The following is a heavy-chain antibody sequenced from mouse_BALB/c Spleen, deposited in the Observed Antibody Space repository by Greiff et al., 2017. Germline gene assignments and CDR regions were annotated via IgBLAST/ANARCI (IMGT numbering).Heavy chain of an antibody. V-gene: IGHV2-9*02. CDR1: GFSLTSYG. Sequence: VKLQESGPGLVAPSQSLSITCTVSGFSLTSYGVHWVRQPPGKGLEWLGVIWAGGSTNYNSALMSRLSISKDNSKSQVFLKMNSLQTDDTAMYYCAREGGYDPLFDYWGQGTTLTVSS. CDR3: AREGGYDPLFDY. D-gene: IGHD2-2*01. J-gene: IGHJ2*01. CDR2: IWAGGST.